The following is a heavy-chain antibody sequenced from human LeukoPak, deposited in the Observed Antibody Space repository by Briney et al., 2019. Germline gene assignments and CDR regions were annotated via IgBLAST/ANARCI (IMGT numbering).Heavy chain of an antibody. D-gene: IGHD1-26*01. CDR1: GGSASSHY. CDR2: TNHVGST. J-gene: IGHJ4*02. Sequence: SETLSLTYTVSGGSASSHYWTWIRQPPGKGLQWVAYTNHVGSTDYNPSLKSRVTISVDTSKNQFSLKLSSVTAADTAVYYCARHYDGRGSGSYYEDYWGQGTLVIVSS. V-gene: IGHV4-59*08. CDR3: ARHYDGRGSGSYYEDY.